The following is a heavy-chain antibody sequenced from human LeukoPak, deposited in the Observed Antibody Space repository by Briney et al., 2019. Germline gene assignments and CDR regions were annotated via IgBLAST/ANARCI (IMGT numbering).Heavy chain of an antibody. J-gene: IGHJ4*02. CDR2: ISYDGSNK. Sequence: GALRLSCAASGFTFSSYGMHWVRQAPGKGLEWVAVISYDGSNKYYADSVKGRFTISRDNSKNTLYLQMNSLRAEDTAVYYCAKLPGSYSGYWGQGTLVTVSS. CDR3: AKLPGSYSGY. CDR1: GFTFSSYG. D-gene: IGHD3-10*01. V-gene: IGHV3-30*18.